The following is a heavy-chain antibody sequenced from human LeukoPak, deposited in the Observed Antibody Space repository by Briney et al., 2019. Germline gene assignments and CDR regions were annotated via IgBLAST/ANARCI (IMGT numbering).Heavy chain of an antibody. V-gene: IGHV4-59*01. D-gene: IGHD3-22*01. CDR2: IYYSGST. CDR3: ASSYDSSAPSGY. CDR1: GGSISSYY. Sequence: SETLSLTCTVSGGSISSYYWSWIRQPPGKGLDWIGYIYYSGSTNYNPSLKSRVTISVDTSKNQFSLKLSSVTAADTAVYYCASSYDSSAPSGYWGQGTLVTVSS. J-gene: IGHJ4*02.